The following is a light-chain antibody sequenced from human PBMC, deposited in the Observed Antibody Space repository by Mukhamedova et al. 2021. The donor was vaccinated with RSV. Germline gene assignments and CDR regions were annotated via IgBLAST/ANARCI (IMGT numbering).Light chain of an antibody. J-gene: IGKJ1*01. CDR2: AAS. CDR3: QQSHSMPRT. Sequence: WYQRRVHGEAPKLLIFAASSLQSGVPSRFSGSGSGTDFTLTISSLQPEDFATYSCQQSHSMPRTFGLGTKVEIK. V-gene: IGKV1-39*01.